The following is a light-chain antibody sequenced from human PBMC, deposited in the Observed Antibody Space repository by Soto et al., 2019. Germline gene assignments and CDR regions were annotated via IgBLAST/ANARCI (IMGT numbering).Light chain of an antibody. J-gene: IGKJ2*01. Sequence: DIQMTQSPSSLSASVGDRVAITCRASQSINNYLNWYQQREGKAPKLLIYAATSLQSGVPPRFSVSGSGTDFNLTSSGLQPEDFATYYCQQSHSTPYTVGLGTKLEV. V-gene: IGKV1-39*01. CDR2: AAT. CDR1: QSINNY. CDR3: QQSHSTPYT.